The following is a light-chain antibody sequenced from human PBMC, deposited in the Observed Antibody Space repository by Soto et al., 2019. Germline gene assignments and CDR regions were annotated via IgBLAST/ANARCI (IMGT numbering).Light chain of an antibody. Sequence: DIPMTQFPSTLSASVGDAVTITCRASQSVQSFLAWYQQKPGKAPKLRLYLASRLESGVPSRFSGGGSGTDFTLTISSLQPDDFAIYFCQQYNSHSFYSFGQGTKLEVK. CDR3: QQYNSHSFYS. J-gene: IGKJ2*03. CDR1: QSVQSF. V-gene: IGKV1-5*03. CDR2: LAS.